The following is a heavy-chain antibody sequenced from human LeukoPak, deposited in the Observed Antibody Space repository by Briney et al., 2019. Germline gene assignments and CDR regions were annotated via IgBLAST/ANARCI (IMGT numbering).Heavy chain of an antibody. CDR3: AKAAYCSGGSCSSFDY. D-gene: IGHD2-15*01. V-gene: IGHV3-9*01. CDR1: GFTFSSYA. CDR2: ISWNSGSI. Sequence: GGSLRLSCAASGFTFSSYAMSWVRQAPGKGLEWVSGISWNSGSIGYADSVKGRFTISRDNAKNSLYLQMNSLRAEDTALYYCAKAAYCSGGSCSSFDYWGQGTLVTVSS. J-gene: IGHJ4*02.